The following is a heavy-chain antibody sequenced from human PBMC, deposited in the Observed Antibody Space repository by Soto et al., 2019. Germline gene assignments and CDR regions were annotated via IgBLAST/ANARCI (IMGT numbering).Heavy chain of an antibody. Sequence: SETLSLTCAVYGGSFSGYYWSWICQPPGKGLEWIGEINHGGSTNYNPSLKSRVTISVDTSKNQFSLKLSSVTAADTAVYYRASRFRVGASWGQGTMVTVSS. V-gene: IGHV4-34*01. CDR1: GGSFSGYY. CDR2: INHGGST. D-gene: IGHD1-26*01. CDR3: ASRFRVGAS. J-gene: IGHJ3*01.